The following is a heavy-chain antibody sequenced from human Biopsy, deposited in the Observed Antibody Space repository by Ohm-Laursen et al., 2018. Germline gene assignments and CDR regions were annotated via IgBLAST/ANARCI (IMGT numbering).Heavy chain of an antibody. CDR3: ARATNSTGWPYYYFYGMDV. Sequence: SDTLSLTCSVSGASVSTDYWSWIRQPAGKGLEWIGRTYISGRTDYNPSLKSRVIVSVDTSMNQISLRLNSVTAADTAVYYCARATNSTGWPYYYFYGMDVWGQGTTVTVSS. D-gene: IGHD2/OR15-2a*01. J-gene: IGHJ6*02. CDR1: GASVSTDY. V-gene: IGHV4-4*07. CDR2: TYISGRT.